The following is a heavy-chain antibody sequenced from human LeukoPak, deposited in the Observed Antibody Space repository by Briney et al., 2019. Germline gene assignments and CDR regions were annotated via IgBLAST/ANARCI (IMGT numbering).Heavy chain of an antibody. CDR3: ARHDNTGYYSLHY. Sequence: SETLSLTCTVSGASISPHYWSWIRQPPGKGLEWIGFGHYTGNSNYNPFLKSRITTSVDTSKNQFSLKLISVTAADTAVYYCARHDNTGYYSLHYWGQGALVTVSS. V-gene: IGHV4-59*08. J-gene: IGHJ4*02. D-gene: IGHD3-22*01. CDR1: GASISPHY. CDR2: GHYTGNS.